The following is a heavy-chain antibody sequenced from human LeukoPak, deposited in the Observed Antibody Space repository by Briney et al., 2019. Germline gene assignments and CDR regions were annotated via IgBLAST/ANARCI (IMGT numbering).Heavy chain of an antibody. J-gene: IGHJ6*03. V-gene: IGHV3-7*01. D-gene: IGHD3-10*02. CDR3: ARGDLVRGVIRYYYYYMDV. CDR1: GFTFSSYW. Sequence: GGSLRLSCAASGFTFSSYWMSWVRQAPGKGLEWVANIKQDGSEKYYLDPVKGRFTISRDNAKNSLYLKMNSLRAEDTAVYYCARGDLVRGVIRYYYYYMDVWGKGTTVTISS. CDR2: IKQDGSEK.